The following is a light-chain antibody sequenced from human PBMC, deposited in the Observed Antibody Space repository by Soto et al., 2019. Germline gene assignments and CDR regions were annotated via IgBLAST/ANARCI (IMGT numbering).Light chain of an antibody. V-gene: IGLV2-14*03. CDR1: SSDVGGYNY. J-gene: IGLJ3*02. CDR3: SSYTSSSTVV. CDR2: DVD. Sequence: QSALTQPASVSGSPGQSITISCTGTSSDVGGYNYVSWYQQHPGKDPKLIIYDVDHRPSGISNRFSGSKSGNTASLTISGLQAEDETDYYCSSYTSSSTVVFGGGTKLTVL.